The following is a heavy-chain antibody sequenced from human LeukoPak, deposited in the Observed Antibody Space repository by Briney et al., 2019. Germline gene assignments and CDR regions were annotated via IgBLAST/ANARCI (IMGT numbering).Heavy chain of an antibody. CDR2: IGDSGGSS. J-gene: IGHJ5*02. CDR1: GFTFSSYT. V-gene: IGHV3-23*01. CDR3: AKDFVRRFDP. Sequence: GGSLRLSCAASGFTFSSYTMSWVRQAPGKGLEWVSSIGDSGGSSYYADSVKGRFTISRDNSRNTLYLQMNSPRAEDTAVYYCAKDFVRRFDPWGQGTLVTVSS.